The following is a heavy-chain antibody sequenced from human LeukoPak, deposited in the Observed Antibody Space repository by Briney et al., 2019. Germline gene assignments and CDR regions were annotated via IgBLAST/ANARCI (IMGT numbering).Heavy chain of an antibody. CDR1: GFTFSDYG. V-gene: IGHV3-30*02. Sequence: GGSLRLSCAASGFTFSDYGMHWVRQAPGKGLEWVAFIQYDESNKYYADSVKGRFTISRDNSKNTLYLQMNSLRAEDTAVYYCAKGPPRYLAVTTPNHFDYWGQGTLVTVSS. D-gene: IGHD1/OR15-1a*01. CDR3: AKGPPRYLAVTTPNHFDY. J-gene: IGHJ4*02. CDR2: IQYDESNK.